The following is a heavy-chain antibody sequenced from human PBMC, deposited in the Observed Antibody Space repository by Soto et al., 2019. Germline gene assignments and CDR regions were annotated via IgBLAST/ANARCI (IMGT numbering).Heavy chain of an antibody. CDR3: AKTNPSRTRSGWNDWFDP. Sequence: EVQLLESGGGLVQPGGPGGLSGPPSGFPFTGFAMPRARRAPGKGLDWGSTITGASRGIYYEDSVAAGFIISRDTSKNTLYLHMDNLRAEDTAVYFCAKTNPSRTRSGWNDWFDPWGQGTLVTVAS. CDR1: GFPFTGFA. J-gene: IGHJ5*02. V-gene: IGHV3-23*01. CDR2: ITGASRGI. D-gene: IGHD6-19*01.